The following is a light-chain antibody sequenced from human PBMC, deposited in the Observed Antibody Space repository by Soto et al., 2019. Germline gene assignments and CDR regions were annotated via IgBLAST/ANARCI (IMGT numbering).Light chain of an antibody. CDR3: QQYNSWPPIT. Sequence: EIVMTQSPATLSVSPGERATLSCRASQSVNSNFASYQQRPGQPPRLLIYGTSTRATGIPARFSGSGSGTEFTLTITSLQYQDVAVYYCQQYNSWPPITFGQGTRLEIK. CDR1: QSVNSN. J-gene: IGKJ5*01. CDR2: GTS. V-gene: IGKV3-15*01.